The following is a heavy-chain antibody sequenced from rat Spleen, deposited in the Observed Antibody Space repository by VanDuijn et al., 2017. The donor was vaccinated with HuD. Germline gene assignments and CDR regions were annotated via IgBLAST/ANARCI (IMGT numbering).Heavy chain of an antibody. CDR1: GFTFSDYN. V-gene: IGHV5-7*01. J-gene: IGHJ2*01. CDR2: ISYDGSNT. Sequence: EVQLVESGGGLVQPGRSLKLSCAASGFTFSDYNMAWVRQVPKKGLEWVATISYDGSNTYYRDSMKGRFTVSRDKAKSTLYLQMDGLRSEDTATYYSAREGGIPFHYFDYWGQGVMVTVSS. D-gene: IGHD1-11*01. CDR3: AREGGIPFHYFDY.